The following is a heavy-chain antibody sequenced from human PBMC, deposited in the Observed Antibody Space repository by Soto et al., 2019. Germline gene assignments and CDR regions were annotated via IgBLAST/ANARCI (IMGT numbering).Heavy chain of an antibody. V-gene: IGHV1-18*04. D-gene: IGHD6-19*01. CDR2: ISAYNGNT. CDR3: RTQWPRFDY. J-gene: IGHJ4*02. CDR1: GYTFTSYG. Sequence: ASLKVSCKASGYTFTSYGISWVRQAPGQGLEWMEWISAYNGNTNYAQKLQGRVTMTTDTSTSTAYMELRSLRSDDTAVYYCRTQWPRFDYWGQGTLVTVSS.